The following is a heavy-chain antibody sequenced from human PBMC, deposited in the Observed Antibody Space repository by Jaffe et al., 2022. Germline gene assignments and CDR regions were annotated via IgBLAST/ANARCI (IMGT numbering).Heavy chain of an antibody. J-gene: IGHJ3*01. CDR1: GFDFNDYW. CDR2: INVDGSQR. D-gene: IGHD3-10*01. V-gene: IGHV3-7*01. CDR3: ARDSRSRLAGM. Sequence: EVQLVESGGELVQPGGSLRLSCAASGFDFNDYWMMWVRQAPGRGLDFVANINVDGSQRYYGDSVKGRFTISRDNAKKSLYLDMKSLRVGDTGIYYCARDSRSRLAGMWGQGTVVTVSP.